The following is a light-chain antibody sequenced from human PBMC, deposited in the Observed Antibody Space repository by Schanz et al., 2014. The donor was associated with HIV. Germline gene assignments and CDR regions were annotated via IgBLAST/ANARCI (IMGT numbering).Light chain of an antibody. Sequence: QSALTQPASVSGSPGQSITISCTGSSTDVGGYDLVSWYQQHPGQVPKLMIYGVDKRPSGVSHRFSGAKSGNTASLTISGLQAEDEADYYCCSYAGTSTFVVFGGGTKVTVL. J-gene: IGLJ2*01. CDR3: CSYAGTSTFVV. CDR2: GVD. V-gene: IGLV2-23*02. CDR1: STDVGGYDL.